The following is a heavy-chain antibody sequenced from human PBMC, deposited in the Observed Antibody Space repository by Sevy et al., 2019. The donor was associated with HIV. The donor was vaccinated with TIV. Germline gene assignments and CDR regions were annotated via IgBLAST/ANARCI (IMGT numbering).Heavy chain of an antibody. CDR2: ISAFNGDT. J-gene: IGHJ1*01. D-gene: IGHD1-26*01. V-gene: IGHV1-18*01. CDR1: GYTFTSYF. CDR3: ARAPSGSQGPRQYFQY. Sequence: ASVKVSCKASGYTFTSYFISWVRQVPGQGLEWMGRISAFNGDTSYAQKLQGRVTMTTDPSTSTAYMELRSLRPDDTALYYCARAPSGSQGPRQYFQYWGQGTLITVSS.